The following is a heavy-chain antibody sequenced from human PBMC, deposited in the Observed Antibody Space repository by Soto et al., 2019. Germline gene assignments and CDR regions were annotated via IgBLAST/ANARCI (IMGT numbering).Heavy chain of an antibody. D-gene: IGHD3-10*01. CDR3: AKNPLEGSDYYYYYGMDV. J-gene: IGHJ6*02. V-gene: IGHV3-30*18. Sequence: GGSLRLSCAASGFTFSSYGMHWVRQAPGKGLEWVAVISYDGSNKYYADSVKGRFTISRDNSKNTLYLQMNSLRAEDTAVYYCAKNPLEGSDYYYYYGMDVWGQGTTVTVSS. CDR2: ISYDGSNK. CDR1: GFTFSSYG.